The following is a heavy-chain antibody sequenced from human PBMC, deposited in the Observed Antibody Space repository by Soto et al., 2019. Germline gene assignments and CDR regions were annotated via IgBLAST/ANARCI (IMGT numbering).Heavy chain of an antibody. CDR3: AREYPVHSAYFDY. CDR2: MYYSGNA. V-gene: IGHV4-59*01. CDR1: GASISRYY. Sequence: QVQLQESGPGLVKPSETLSLTCTVSGASISRYYWSWIRQSPGKGLEWIGYMYYSGNANYNPSLRIRITISVDTSQNQFSLNLNSVTAADTAVYYCAREYPVHSAYFDYWGQGILVTVSS. D-gene: IGHD1-26*01. J-gene: IGHJ4*02.